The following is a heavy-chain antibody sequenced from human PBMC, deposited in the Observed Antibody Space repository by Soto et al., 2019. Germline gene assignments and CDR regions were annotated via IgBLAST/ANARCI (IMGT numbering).Heavy chain of an antibody. CDR2: ISSNGGST. J-gene: IGHJ6*03. D-gene: IGHD2-15*01. Sequence: EVQLVESGGGLVQPGGSLRLSCAASGFTFSSYAMHWVRQAPGKGLEYVSAISSNGGSTYYANSVKGRFTISRDKSKNTLYLQMGSLRAEDMAVYYCARDPRSGGSYYYYYMDVWGKGTTVTVSS. V-gene: IGHV3-64*01. CDR1: GFTFSSYA. CDR3: ARDPRSGGSYYYYYMDV.